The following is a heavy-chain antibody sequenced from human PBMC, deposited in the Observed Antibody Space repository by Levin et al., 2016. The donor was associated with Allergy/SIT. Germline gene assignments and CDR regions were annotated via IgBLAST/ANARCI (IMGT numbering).Heavy chain of an antibody. CDR2: IYSSGST. Sequence: SETLSLTCTVSGGSISSYYWSWIRQPAGKGLEWIGYIYSSGSTNYNPSLKSRVTISVDTSKNQFSLDLNSVTAADTAVYYCAGRAPFNSGWYIAYWGQGTLVTVSS. CDR1: GGSISSYY. D-gene: IGHD6-19*01. J-gene: IGHJ4*02. CDR3: AGRAPFNSGWYIAY. V-gene: IGHV4-59*01.